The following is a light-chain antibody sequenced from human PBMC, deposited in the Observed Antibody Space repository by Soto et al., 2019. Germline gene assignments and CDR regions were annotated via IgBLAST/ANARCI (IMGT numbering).Light chain of an antibody. CDR3: KSYDSSLSGSV. Sequence: QSVLTQPPSASGTPGQRVTISCSGSSSNIGSNTVNWYQQLPGTAPKLLIYGNSNRPSGVPDRFSGSKSGTSASLAITGLQAEDEADYYCKSYDSSLSGSVFGGGTKLTVL. V-gene: IGLV1-40*01. J-gene: IGLJ3*02. CDR1: SSNIGSNT. CDR2: GNS.